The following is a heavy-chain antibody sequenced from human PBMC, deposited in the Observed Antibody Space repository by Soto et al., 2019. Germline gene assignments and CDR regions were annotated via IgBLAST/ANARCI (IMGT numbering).Heavy chain of an antibody. V-gene: IGHV3-23*01. Sequence: GGSLRLSCAASGFTFSSYAMSWFRQAPGKGLEWVSAISGSGGSTYYADSVKGRFTISRDNSKNTLYLQMNSLRAEDTAVYYCAKGFDYSNSNFDYWGQGTLVTVSS. D-gene: IGHD4-4*01. CDR1: GFTFSSYA. CDR2: ISGSGGST. J-gene: IGHJ4*02. CDR3: AKGFDYSNSNFDY.